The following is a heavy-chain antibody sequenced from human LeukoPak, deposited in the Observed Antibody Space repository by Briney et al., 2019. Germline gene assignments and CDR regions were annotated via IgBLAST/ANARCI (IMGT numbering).Heavy chain of an antibody. V-gene: IGHV4-31*03. D-gene: IGHD1-1*01. CDR2: IWNSGNS. CDR3: ARYHRGSSNCPGVDF. Sequence: SETLSLTCTVSVGSISDSNHFWTWTRQLPGGGLEWIGYIWNSGNSYYNPSLKSRAIISADTSKRQFSLTLISVTAADTAVYYCARYHRGSSNCPGVDFWGQGTLVTVSS. CDR1: VGSISDSNHF. J-gene: IGHJ4*02.